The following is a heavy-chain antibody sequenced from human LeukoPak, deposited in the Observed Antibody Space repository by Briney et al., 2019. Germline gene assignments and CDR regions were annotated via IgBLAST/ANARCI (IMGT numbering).Heavy chain of an antibody. CDR3: ARGSSWYGDVVYFDY. J-gene: IGHJ4*02. CDR2: ISSSSSYM. Sequence: GGSLRLSCAASGFTFSSYSMNWVRQAPGKGLEWVSSISSSSSYMYYADSVKGRFTISRDNAKNSLYLQMNSLRAEDTAVYYCARGSSWYGDVVYFDYWGQGTLVTVSS. D-gene: IGHD6-13*01. CDR1: GFTFSSYS. V-gene: IGHV3-21*01.